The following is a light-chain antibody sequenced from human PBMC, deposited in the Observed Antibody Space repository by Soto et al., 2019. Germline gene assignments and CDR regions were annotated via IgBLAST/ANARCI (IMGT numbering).Light chain of an antibody. CDR3: QQSYSTPIT. CDR2: AAS. J-gene: IGKJ5*01. CDR1: QSISNY. V-gene: IGKV1-39*01. Sequence: DIQMTQSPSSLSASVGDRVTITCRASQSISNYLNWYQQKPGKAPKLLIYAASSLQSGVPSRFSGSGSGTDFTLNISNLQPEDCATYYCQQSYSTPITFGQGTRLEI.